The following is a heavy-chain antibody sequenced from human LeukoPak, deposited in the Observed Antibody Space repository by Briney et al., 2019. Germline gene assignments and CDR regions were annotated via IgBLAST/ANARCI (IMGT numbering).Heavy chain of an antibody. CDR3: ARLPHESLGYCSSTSCSHYYYYYMDV. J-gene: IGHJ6*03. V-gene: IGHV3-48*04. Sequence: GGSLRLSCAASGFTFSSYWMSWVRQAPGKGLEWVSYISSSGSTIYYADSVKGRFTISRDNAKNSLYLQMNSLRAEDTAVYYCARLPHESLGYCSSTSCSHYYYYYMDVWGKGTTVAVSS. D-gene: IGHD2-2*01. CDR2: ISSSGSTI. CDR1: GFTFSSYW.